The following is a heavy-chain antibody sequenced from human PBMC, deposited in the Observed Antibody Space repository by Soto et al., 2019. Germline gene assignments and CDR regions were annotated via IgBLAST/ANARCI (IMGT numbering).Heavy chain of an antibody. J-gene: IGHJ6*02. Sequence: SQTLSLTCDISGDSGSSSSAARNWSRQYPSKGLEWLGRTYYRSKWIHEYTVSMESRISIKRDTHNNQFSLHIYSGIPEVTGEDYCAGVVWFGGMDVWGRGTPVTVSS. D-gene: IGHD3-16*01. CDR1: GDSGSSSSAA. CDR2: TYYRSKWIH. V-gene: IGHV6-1*01. CDR3: AGVVWFGGMDV.